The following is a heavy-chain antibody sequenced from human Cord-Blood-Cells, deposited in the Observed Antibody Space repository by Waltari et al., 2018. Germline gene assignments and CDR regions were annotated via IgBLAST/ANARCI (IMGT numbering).Heavy chain of an antibody. CDR2: INPNSGGT. CDR3: ARDRDLIVVVPAAILPDY. J-gene: IGHJ4*02. D-gene: IGHD2-2*02. Sequence: QVQLVQSGAEVKKPGASVKVSCKASGYTFTGYYMPWVRPAPGQALEWMGWINPNSGGTNYAQKFQGRVTMTRDTSISTAYMELSRLRSDDTAVYYCARDRDLIVVVPAAILPDYWGQGTLVTVSS. CDR1: GYTFTGYY. V-gene: IGHV1-2*02.